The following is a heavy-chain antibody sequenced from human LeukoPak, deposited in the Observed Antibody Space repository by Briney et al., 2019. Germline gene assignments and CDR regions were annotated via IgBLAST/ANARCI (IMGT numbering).Heavy chain of an antibody. CDR2: INHSGST. Sequence: SETLSLTCAVYGGSFSGYYWSWIRQPPGKGLEWIGEINHSGSTNYNPSLKSRVTISVDTSKNQFSLKLSSVTAADTAVYYCGRIRLYSSSWYVANWFDPWGQGTLVTVSS. D-gene: IGHD6-13*01. V-gene: IGHV4-34*01. J-gene: IGHJ5*02. CDR1: GGSFSGYY. CDR3: GRIRLYSSSWYVANWFDP.